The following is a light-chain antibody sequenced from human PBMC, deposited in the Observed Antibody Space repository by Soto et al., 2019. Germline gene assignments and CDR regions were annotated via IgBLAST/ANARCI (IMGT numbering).Light chain of an antibody. CDR1: QSVSTY. J-gene: IGKJ5*01. V-gene: IGKV3-11*01. CDR3: QQRRNWPPT. Sequence: DIVLTQSPATLSLSPGESTTLSCRASQSVSTYLAWYQQQPGQAPRLLVYDASNRATGIPARFSGSGSGTDFPLPISSLEPEDFAVYYCQQRRNWPPTFGQGTRVEIK. CDR2: DAS.